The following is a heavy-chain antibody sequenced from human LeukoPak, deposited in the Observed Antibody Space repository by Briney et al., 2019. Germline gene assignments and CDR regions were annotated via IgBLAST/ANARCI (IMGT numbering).Heavy chain of an antibody. CDR3: ATEEGGAFPI. CDR2: TNYRSKWFS. Sequence: SQTLSLACAISGDSVSSNTAAWNWIRQSPSRGLEWLGRTNYRSKWFSDYVESVKSRITISPDTSKNQFSLQLNSVTPEDTAMYYCATEEGGAFPILGQGTMVTVSS. J-gene: IGHJ3*02. CDR1: GDSVSSNTAA. V-gene: IGHV6-1*01.